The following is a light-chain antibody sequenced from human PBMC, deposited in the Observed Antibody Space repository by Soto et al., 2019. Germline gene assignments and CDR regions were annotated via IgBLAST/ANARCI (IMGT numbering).Light chain of an antibody. V-gene: IGKV3-15*01. CDR2: DAS. CDR1: QSISSN. CDR3: QQYNNWPLT. J-gene: IGKJ4*01. Sequence: ETVMTQSPATLSVSPGERATLSCRDSQSISSNLAWFQQKPGQAPRLLIYDASTMATGFPARFSGSWSGTEFTLTISSLQSEDFAVYYCQQYNNWPLTFGGGTKVDIK.